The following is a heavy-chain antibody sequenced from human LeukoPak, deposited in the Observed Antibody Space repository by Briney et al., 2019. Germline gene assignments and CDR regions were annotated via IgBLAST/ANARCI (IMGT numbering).Heavy chain of an antibody. J-gene: IGHJ5*02. CDR3: ARSNYGGKRWFDP. Sequence: GASVKVSCKASGYTFTGYYMHWVRQATGQGLEWMGWMNPNSGNTGYAQKFQGRVTMTRDTSISTAYMELSSLTSEDTAVYFCARSNYGGKRWFDPWGQGTLVIVSS. CDR1: GYTFTGYY. CDR2: MNPNSGNT. V-gene: IGHV1-8*02. D-gene: IGHD4-23*01.